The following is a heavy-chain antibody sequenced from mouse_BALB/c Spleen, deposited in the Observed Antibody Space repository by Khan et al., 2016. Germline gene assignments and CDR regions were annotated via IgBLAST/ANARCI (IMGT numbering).Heavy chain of an antibody. J-gene: IGHJ2*01. V-gene: IGHV1-7*01. Sequence: QVQLQQSGAELAKPGASVKMSCKASGYTFTSYWMHWVKQRPGQGLEWIGYINPSTGYTEYNQKFKDKATLTADKSSSTAYMQLSSLTSEDSAVXYCAYYGSSYWDYWGQGTTLTVSS. CDR3: AYYGSSYWDY. CDR1: GYTFTSYW. CDR2: INPSTGYT. D-gene: IGHD1-1*01.